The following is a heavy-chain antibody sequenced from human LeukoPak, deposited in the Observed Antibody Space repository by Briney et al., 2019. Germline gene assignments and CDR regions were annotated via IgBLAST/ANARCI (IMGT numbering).Heavy chain of an antibody. CDR3: ARIPRVITMVRGKWFDP. CDR2: IYTSGST. D-gene: IGHD3-10*01. J-gene: IGHJ5*02. V-gene: IGHV4-4*07. Sequence: SETLSLICTVSGGSISSYYWSWIRQPAGKGLEWIGRIYTSGSTNYNPSLKSRVTMSVDTSKNQFSLKLSSVTAADTAVYYCARIPRVITMVRGKWFDPWGQGTLVTVS. CDR1: GGSISSYY.